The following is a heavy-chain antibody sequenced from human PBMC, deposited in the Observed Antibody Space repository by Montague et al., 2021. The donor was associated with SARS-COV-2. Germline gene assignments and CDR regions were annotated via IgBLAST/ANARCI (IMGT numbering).Heavy chain of an antibody. CDR3: TRDYRRFVGDGLDI. J-gene: IGHJ3*02. CDR1: GFTFSNYD. Sequence: SLRLSCAASGFTFSNYDMNWVRQAPGKGPEWISYISTSAYTTSYAVSVKGRFTISRDNGKNSLYLQMNSLRVEDTAFYYCTRDYRRFVGDGLDIWGQGTKVTVSS. CDR2: ISTSAYTT. D-gene: IGHD3-10*01. V-gene: IGHV3-48*03.